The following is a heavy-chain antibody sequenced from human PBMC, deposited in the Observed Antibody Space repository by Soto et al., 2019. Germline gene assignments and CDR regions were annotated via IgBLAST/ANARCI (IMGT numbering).Heavy chain of an antibody. J-gene: IGHJ4*02. Sequence: SVKVSCKASGGTFSSYAISWVRQAPGQGLEWMGGIIPIFGTANYAQKFQGRVTITADESTSTAYMELSSLRSEDTAVYYCASTYDSSGYYPNYFDYWGQGTLVTVSS. D-gene: IGHD3-22*01. CDR3: ASTYDSSGYYPNYFDY. CDR1: GGTFSSYA. CDR2: IIPIFGTA. V-gene: IGHV1-69*13.